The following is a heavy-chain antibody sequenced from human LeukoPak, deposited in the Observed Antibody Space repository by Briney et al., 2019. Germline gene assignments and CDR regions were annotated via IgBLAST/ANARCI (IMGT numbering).Heavy chain of an antibody. V-gene: IGHV6-1*01. Sequence: SQTLSLTCGISGDSVSSKSAAWNWIRQSPSRGLEWLGRTYYRSKWYNDYAPSVKSRITINTDTSKNQFSLQLNSVTPEDTAVYYCATASILVPGSDAFDIWGQGTMVTVSS. CDR3: ATASILVPGSDAFDI. D-gene: IGHD6-19*01. CDR2: TYYRSKWYN. J-gene: IGHJ3*02. CDR1: GDSVSSKSAA.